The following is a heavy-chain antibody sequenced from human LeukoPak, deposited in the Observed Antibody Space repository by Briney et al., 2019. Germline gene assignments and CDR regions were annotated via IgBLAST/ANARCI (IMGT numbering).Heavy chain of an antibody. CDR1: GGSISSGGYY. V-gene: IGHV4-31*03. Sequence: PSETLSLTCTVSGGSISSGGYYWSWIRQHPGKGLEWIGYIYYSGSTYYNPSLKSRVTISVDTSKNQFSLKLSSVTAADTAVYYCARRATGTPNAFDIWGQGTMVAVSS. J-gene: IGHJ3*02. CDR2: IYYSGST. CDR3: ARRATGTPNAFDI. D-gene: IGHD1-7*01.